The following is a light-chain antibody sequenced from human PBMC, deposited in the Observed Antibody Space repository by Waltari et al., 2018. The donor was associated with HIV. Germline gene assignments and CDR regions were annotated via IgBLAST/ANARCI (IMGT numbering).Light chain of an antibody. J-gene: IGLJ1*01. Sequence: QSALTQPRSVSGSPGQSVTISCTGTSSDVSGYNCVSWYQQHPGKVPKLIIYDVSKRPSGVPDLFSGSKSGNTASLTISGLQAEDEADYYCCSYAGSSYVFGTGTKVTVL. CDR1: SSDVSGYNC. CDR2: DVS. V-gene: IGLV2-11*01. CDR3: CSYAGSSYV.